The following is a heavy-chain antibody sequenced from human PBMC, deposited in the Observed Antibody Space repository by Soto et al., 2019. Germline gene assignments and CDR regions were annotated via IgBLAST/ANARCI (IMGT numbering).Heavy chain of an antibody. CDR3: ARESRDGYNDAFDL. J-gene: IGHJ3*01. CDR2: ISYDGSNK. D-gene: IGHD5-12*01. CDR1: GFTFSSYA. V-gene: IGHV3-30-3*01. Sequence: GGSLRLSCAASGFTFSSYAMHWVRQAPGKGLEWVAVISYDGSNKYYADSVKGRFTISRDNSKNTLYLQMNSLRAEDTAVYYCARESRDGYNDAFDLWGQGTMVTVSS.